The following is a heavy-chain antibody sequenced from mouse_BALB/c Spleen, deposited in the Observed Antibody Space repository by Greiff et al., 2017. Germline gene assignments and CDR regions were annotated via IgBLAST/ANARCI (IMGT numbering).Heavy chain of an antibody. CDR2: INSDGGST. V-gene: IGHV5-2*01. D-gene: IGHD2-3*01. CDR1: EYEFPSHD. Sequence: EVQVVESGGGLVQPGESLKLSCESNEYEFPSHDMSWVRKTPEKRLELVAAINSDGGSTYYPDTMERRFIISRDTTKKTLYLQMSSLRSEDTALYYCARLGGYSAWLAYWGQGTLVTVSA. CDR3: ARLGGYSAWLAY. J-gene: IGHJ3*01.